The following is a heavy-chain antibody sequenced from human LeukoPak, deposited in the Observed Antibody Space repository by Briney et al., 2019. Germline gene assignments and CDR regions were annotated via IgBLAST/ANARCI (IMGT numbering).Heavy chain of an antibody. J-gene: IGHJ4*02. D-gene: IGHD4-11*01. V-gene: IGHV1-69*05. CDR2: IIPIFGTA. CDR1: GYTFTSFG. CDR3: ARSTTVTTYYFDY. Sequence: SVKVSCKASGYTFTSFGISWVRLAPGQGLEWMGGIIPIFGTANYAQKFQGRVTITTDESTSTAYMELSSLRSEDTAVYYCARSTTVTTYYFDYWGQGTLVTVSS.